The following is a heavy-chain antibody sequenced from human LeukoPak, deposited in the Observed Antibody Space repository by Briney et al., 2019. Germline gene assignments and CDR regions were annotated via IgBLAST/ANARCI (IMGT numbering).Heavy chain of an antibody. CDR2: INHSGST. CDR1: GGSFSGYY. V-gene: IGHV4-34*01. D-gene: IGHD6-19*01. Sequence: SETLSLTCAVYGGSFSGYYWSWIRQPPGKGLEWIGEINHSGSTNYNPSLKSRVTISVDTSKNLFSPKLSSVTAADTAVYYCARGWVAVTGGVDYWGQGTLVTVSS. J-gene: IGHJ4*02. CDR3: ARGWVAVTGGVDY.